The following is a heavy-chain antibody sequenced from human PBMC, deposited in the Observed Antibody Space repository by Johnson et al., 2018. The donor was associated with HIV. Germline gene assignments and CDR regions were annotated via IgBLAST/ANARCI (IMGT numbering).Heavy chain of an antibody. D-gene: IGHD3-22*01. V-gene: IGHV3-13*01. CDR2: IGPAGDT. J-gene: IGHJ3*02. CDR1: GFTFSSYD. Sequence: VQLVESGGGLVQPGGSLRLSCAASGFTFSSYDMHWVRQATGKGLEWVSAIGPAGDTYYPGSVKGRFTIPRENAKNSLYLQMNSLRAGDTAVYYCAKEQSVVVIGIGAFDIWGQGTMVTVSS. CDR3: AKEQSVVVIGIGAFDI.